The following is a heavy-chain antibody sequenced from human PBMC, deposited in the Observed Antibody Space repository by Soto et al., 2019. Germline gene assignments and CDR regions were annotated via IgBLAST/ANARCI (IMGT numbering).Heavy chain of an antibody. CDR1: GFTFSDYY. CDR2: ISSSSSYT. J-gene: IGHJ4*02. D-gene: IGHD3-22*01. CDR3: ARVHREYYYDSSGYYYSY. V-gene: IGHV3-11*06. Sequence: LRLSCAASGFTFSDYYMSWIRQAPGKGLEWVSYISSSSSYTNYADSVKGRFTISRDNAKNSLYLQMNSLRAEDTAVYYCARVHREYYYDSSGYYYSYWGQGTLVTVSS.